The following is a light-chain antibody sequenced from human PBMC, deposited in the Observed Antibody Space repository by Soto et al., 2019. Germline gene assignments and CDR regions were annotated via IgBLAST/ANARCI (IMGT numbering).Light chain of an antibody. Sequence: DIQMTHSPSSLSVGDGVTITCRASQGISNYLAWYQQKPGKVPKLLIYAASTLQSGVPSRFSGSGSGTDFTPTISRLEPEDFAVYYCQQSGSSPITFGQGTRLEIK. CDR3: QQSGSSPIT. V-gene: IGKV1-27*01. CDR2: AAS. J-gene: IGKJ5*01. CDR1: QGISNY.